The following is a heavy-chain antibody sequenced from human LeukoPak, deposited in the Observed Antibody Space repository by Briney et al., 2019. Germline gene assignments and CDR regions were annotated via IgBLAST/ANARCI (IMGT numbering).Heavy chain of an antibody. Sequence: GGSLRLSCAASGFTFSSYSMNWVRQAPGKGLEWVSSISSSSSYIYYADSVKGRFTISRDNAKNSLYLQMNSLRAEGTAVYYCARDAGHYDILTGYYRPGAFDIWGQGTMVTVSS. CDR3: ARDAGHYDILTGYYRPGAFDI. D-gene: IGHD3-9*01. CDR2: ISSSSSYI. V-gene: IGHV3-21*01. CDR1: GFTFSSYS. J-gene: IGHJ3*02.